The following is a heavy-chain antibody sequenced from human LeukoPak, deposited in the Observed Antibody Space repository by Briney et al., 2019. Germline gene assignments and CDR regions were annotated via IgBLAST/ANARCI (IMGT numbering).Heavy chain of an antibody. CDR1: GYTFTSYD. Sequence: ASVKVSCKASGYTFTSYDNNWVRQATGQGLEWMGWMNPNSGNTGYAQKFQGRVTMTRNTSISTAYMELSSLRSEDTAVYYCARADYDILTGYSDWGQGTLVTVSS. D-gene: IGHD3-9*01. CDR3: ARADYDILTGYSD. J-gene: IGHJ4*02. CDR2: MNPNSGNT. V-gene: IGHV1-8*02.